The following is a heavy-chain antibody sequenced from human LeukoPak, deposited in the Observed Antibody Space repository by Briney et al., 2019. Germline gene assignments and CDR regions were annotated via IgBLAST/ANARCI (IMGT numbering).Heavy chain of an antibody. D-gene: IGHD1-26*01. Sequence: PGGTLRLSCAVSGFTFSSYAMRWVRQAPGKGLEWVSAISGSGGSTYYADSVKGRFTISRDNSKNKLYLQMNSLRAEDKAVYYCAKDLVGATPRRLFDYWGQGTLVTVSS. V-gene: IGHV3-23*01. CDR2: ISGSGGST. J-gene: IGHJ4*02. CDR1: GFTFSSYA. CDR3: AKDLVGATPRRLFDY.